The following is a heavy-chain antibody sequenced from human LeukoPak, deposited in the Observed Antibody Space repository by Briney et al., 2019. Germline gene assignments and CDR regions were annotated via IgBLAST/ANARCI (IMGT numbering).Heavy chain of an antibody. CDR3: ARARGYSYGYKDY. D-gene: IGHD5-18*01. V-gene: IGHV1-2*02. J-gene: IGHJ4*02. Sequence: KYSQKFQGRVTITRDTSINTAYMELSRLKSDDTAVYYCARARGYSYGYKDYWGQGTLVTVST.